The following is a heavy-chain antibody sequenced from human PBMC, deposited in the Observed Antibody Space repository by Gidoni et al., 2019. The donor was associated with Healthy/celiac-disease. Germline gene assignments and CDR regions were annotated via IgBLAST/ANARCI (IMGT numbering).Heavy chain of an antibody. Sequence: QVQLQQWGAGLLKPSETLSLTCAVYGGSFSGYYWSWIRQPPGKGLEWIGEINHSGSTNYNPSLKSRVTISVDTSKNQFSLKLSSVTAADTAVYYCARDPTDYGGNPGGYWGQGTLVTVSS. D-gene: IGHD4-17*01. V-gene: IGHV4-34*01. CDR1: GGSFSGYY. CDR2: INHSGST. CDR3: ARDPTDYGGNPGGY. J-gene: IGHJ4*02.